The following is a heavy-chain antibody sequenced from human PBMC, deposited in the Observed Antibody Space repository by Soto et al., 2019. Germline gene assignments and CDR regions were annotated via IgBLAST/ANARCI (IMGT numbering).Heavy chain of an antibody. Sequence: ASVKVSCKASGYTFTSYAMHWVRQAPGQRLEWMGWINAGNGNTKYSQKFQGRVTFTRDTSASTAYMELSSLRSEDTAVYYCARSIVVVTALDYWGQGTPVTVSS. D-gene: IGHD2-21*02. V-gene: IGHV1-3*01. J-gene: IGHJ4*02. CDR1: GYTFTSYA. CDR3: ARSIVVVTALDY. CDR2: INAGNGNT.